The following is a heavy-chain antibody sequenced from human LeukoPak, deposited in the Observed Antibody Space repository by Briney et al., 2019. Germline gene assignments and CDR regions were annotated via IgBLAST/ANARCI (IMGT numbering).Heavy chain of an antibody. Sequence: SETLSLTCTVSGGSISSGGYYWSWIRQHPGKGLEWIGYIYYSGSTYYNPSLKSRVTISVDTSKNQFSLKLSSVTAADTAVYYCTRDCSGGSCYSVAFDIRGQGTMVTVSS. CDR3: TRDCSGGSCYSVAFDI. V-gene: IGHV4-31*03. J-gene: IGHJ3*02. D-gene: IGHD2-15*01. CDR2: IYYSGST. CDR1: GGSISSGGYY.